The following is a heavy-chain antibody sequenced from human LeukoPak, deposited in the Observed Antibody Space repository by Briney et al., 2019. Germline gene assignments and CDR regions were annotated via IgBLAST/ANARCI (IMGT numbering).Heavy chain of an antibody. CDR3: ARGEYGSGSYYTYYYYGMDV. Sequence: SETLSLTCAVSGGSISSGGYSWSWIRQPPGKGLEWIGCIYHSGSTYYNPSLKSRVTISVDRSKNQFSLKLSSVTAADTAVYYCARGEYGSGSYYTYYYYGMDVWGKGTTVTVSS. J-gene: IGHJ6*04. V-gene: IGHV4-30-2*01. D-gene: IGHD3-10*01. CDR1: GGSISSGGYS. CDR2: IYHSGST.